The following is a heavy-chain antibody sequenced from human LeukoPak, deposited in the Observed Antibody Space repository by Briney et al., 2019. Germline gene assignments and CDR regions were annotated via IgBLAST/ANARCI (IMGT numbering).Heavy chain of an antibody. J-gene: IGHJ4*02. CDR2: IYYSGST. CDR1: GGSISSSSYY. Sequence: SETLSLTCTVSGGSISSSSYYWGWIRQPPGKGLEWIGSIYYSGSTYYNPSLKSRVTISVDTSKNQFSLKLSSVTAADTAVYYCARDGDITGTTRFDYWGQGTLVTVSS. V-gene: IGHV4-39*07. CDR3: ARDGDITGTTRFDY. D-gene: IGHD1-7*01.